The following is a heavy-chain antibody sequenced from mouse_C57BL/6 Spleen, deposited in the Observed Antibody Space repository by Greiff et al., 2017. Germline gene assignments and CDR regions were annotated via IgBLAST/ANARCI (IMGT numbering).Heavy chain of an antibody. V-gene: IGHV14-1*01. D-gene: IGHD2-3*01. Sequence: VQLQQSGAELVRPGASVKLSCTASGFNIKDYYMHWVKQRPEQGLGWSGRIDPEDGDTEYAPKFPGKATMTADTSSNTAYLQLSSLTSEDTAVYYCTTKGVTPLLPYYSAMYSWGHGASVTASS. CDR2: IDPEDGDT. CDR3: TTKGVTPLLPYYSAMYS. J-gene: IGHJ4*01. CDR1: GFNIKDYY.